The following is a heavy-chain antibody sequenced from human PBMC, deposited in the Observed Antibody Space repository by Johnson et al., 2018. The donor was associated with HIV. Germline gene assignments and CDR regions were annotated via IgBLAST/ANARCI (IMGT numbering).Heavy chain of an antibody. D-gene: IGHD3-22*01. J-gene: IGHJ3*02. V-gene: IGHV3-9*01. CDR2: ISWNSGSI. CDR3: AKGHSSGYPKDAFDI. Sequence: EWVSGISWNSGSIGYADSVKGRFTISRDNAKNSLYLQMNSLRAEDTALYYCAKGHSSGYPKDAFDIWGRGTIVTVSS.